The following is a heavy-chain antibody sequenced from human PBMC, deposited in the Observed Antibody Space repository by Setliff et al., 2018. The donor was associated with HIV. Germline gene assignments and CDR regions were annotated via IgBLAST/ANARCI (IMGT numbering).Heavy chain of an antibody. V-gene: IGHV1-69*10. Sequence: ASVKVSCKASGGTFSRYAIAWVRQAPGQGLEWMGGIIPIVGIPNYAQKVQGRVSITADKSAITAYMELSSLRSEDTAVYYCARSTDSSSFDYWGQGTLVTVPQ. D-gene: IGHD6-13*01. J-gene: IGHJ4*02. CDR3: ARSTDSSSFDY. CDR1: GGTFSRYA. CDR2: IIPIVGIP.